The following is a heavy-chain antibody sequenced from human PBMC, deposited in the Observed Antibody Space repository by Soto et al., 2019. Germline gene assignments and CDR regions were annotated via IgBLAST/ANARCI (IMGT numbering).Heavy chain of an antibody. D-gene: IGHD3-10*01. CDR2: IIPILGIA. V-gene: IGHV1-69*02. CDR1: GGTFSSYT. CDR3: ATYRKNYGSVPDAFDI. Sequence: KVSCKASGGTFSSYTISWVRQAPGQGLEWMGRIIPILGIANYAQKFQGRVTITADKSTSTAYMELSSLRSEDTAVYYCATYRKNYGSVPDAFDIWGQGTMVTVSS. J-gene: IGHJ3*02.